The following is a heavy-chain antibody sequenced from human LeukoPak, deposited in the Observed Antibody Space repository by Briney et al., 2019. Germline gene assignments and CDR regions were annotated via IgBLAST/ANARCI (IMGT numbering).Heavy chain of an antibody. Sequence: ASVKVSCKASGYTFTAYYIRWVRQAPGQRLEWMGWLNPNNGDTNYAQKFQGRVTLTGDTSISTAYMELSRLSSDDTAVYFCARDLTGGTSDCWGQGTLVTVSS. V-gene: IGHV1-2*02. CDR1: GYTFTAYY. CDR3: ARDLTGGTSDC. D-gene: IGHD4-23*01. CDR2: LNPNNGDT. J-gene: IGHJ4*02.